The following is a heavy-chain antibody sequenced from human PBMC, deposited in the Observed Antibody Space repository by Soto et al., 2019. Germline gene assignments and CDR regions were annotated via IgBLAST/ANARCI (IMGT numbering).Heavy chain of an antibody. V-gene: IGHV4-59*01. J-gene: IGHJ6*02. D-gene: IGHD4-4*01. CDR1: GGSISSYY. Sequence: PSETLSLTCTVSGGSISSYYWSWIRQPPGKGLEWIGYIYYSGSTNYNPSLKSRVTISVDTSKNQFSLKLSSVTAADTAVYYYAGWTLTTSGVDVWGQGTTVTVSS. CDR3: AGWTLTTSGVDV. CDR2: IYYSGST.